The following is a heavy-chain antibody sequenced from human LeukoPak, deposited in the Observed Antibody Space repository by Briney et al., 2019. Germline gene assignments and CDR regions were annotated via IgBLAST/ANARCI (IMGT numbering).Heavy chain of an antibody. CDR1: NGSLNSYY. J-gene: IGHJ4*02. D-gene: IGHD3-10*01. CDR3: ARHLVYGSGTQPYFDY. Sequence: SETLSLTCTVSNGSLNSYYWSWVRQPPGKGLQFIGFIYYKGSSNYNPSLKSRVTISVDTSKNQFSLKLYSVTAADTAVYYCARHLVYGSGTQPYFDYWGQGTLVTVSS. CDR2: IYYKGSS. V-gene: IGHV4-59*08.